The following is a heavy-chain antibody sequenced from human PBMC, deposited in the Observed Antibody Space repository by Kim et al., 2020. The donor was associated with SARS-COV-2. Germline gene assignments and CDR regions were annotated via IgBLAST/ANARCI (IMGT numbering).Heavy chain of an antibody. Sequence: GGSLRLSCAASGFTFSNAWMSWVRQAPGKGLEWVGRIKSKTDGGTTDYAAPVKGRFTISRDDSKNTLYLQMNSLKTEDTAVYYCTTAEDYYDSSGYFDDAFDIWGQGTMVTVSS. CDR3: TTAEDYYDSSGYFDDAFDI. D-gene: IGHD3-22*01. V-gene: IGHV3-15*01. CDR1: GFTFSNAW. CDR2: IKSKTDGGTT. J-gene: IGHJ3*02.